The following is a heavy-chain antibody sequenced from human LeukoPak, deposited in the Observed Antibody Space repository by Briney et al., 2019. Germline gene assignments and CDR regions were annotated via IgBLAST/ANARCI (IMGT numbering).Heavy chain of an antibody. V-gene: IGHV3-33*01. CDR3: ARDRGSNDPIDS. Sequence: PGGSLRLSCAASGFTLKSYGMHWVRQAPGKGLEWVAVIWHDGKNKYYGDSVKGRFTVSGDNSKNTVYLQMDSLRVEDTAVYYCARDRGSNDPIDSWGQGTLVTVSS. CDR1: GFTLKSYG. CDR2: IWHDGKNK. D-gene: IGHD2-15*01. J-gene: IGHJ5*02.